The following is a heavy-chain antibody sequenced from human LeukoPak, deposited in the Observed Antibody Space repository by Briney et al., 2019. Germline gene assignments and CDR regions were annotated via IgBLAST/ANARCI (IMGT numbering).Heavy chain of an antibody. CDR3: ARYLVPTIRMSGAFDI. D-gene: IGHD5-12*01. Sequence: GGSLRLSCTVSGFTVSSNYMSWVRQAPGKALEWVSVVHSGGNTYHAAFVKGRFSISRDISKNTLYLQMNSLRAEDTAVYYCARYLVPTIRMSGAFDIWGQGTMVTVSS. CDR1: GFTVSSNY. V-gene: IGHV3-66*01. J-gene: IGHJ3*02. CDR2: VHSGGNT.